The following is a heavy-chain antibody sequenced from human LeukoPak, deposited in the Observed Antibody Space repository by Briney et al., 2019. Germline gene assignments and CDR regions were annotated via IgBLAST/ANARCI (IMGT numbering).Heavy chain of an antibody. D-gene: IGHD1-26*01. J-gene: IGHJ4*02. Sequence: SETLSLTCTVSGGSVSGSSYYWGWIRQSPGKGLEWIGNIHYSGSTDYNPSLKSRVTISGDTSKNQFSLKLVSLTAADTAVYYCARTYGGTYYTDYWGQGTLVTVSS. CDR3: ARTYGGTYYTDY. CDR1: GGSVSGSSYY. V-gene: IGHV4-39*01. CDR2: IHYSGST.